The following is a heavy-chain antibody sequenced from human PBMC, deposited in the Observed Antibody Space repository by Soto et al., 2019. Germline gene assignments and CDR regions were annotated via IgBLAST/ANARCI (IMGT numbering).Heavy chain of an antibody. Sequence: WGSLRLFCAASGFTFSSYARSWVRQAPGKGLEWVSAISGSGGSTYYADSVKGRFTISRDNSKNTLYLQMNSLRAEDPAVYYSATGYYDSSGYYLGAFDFWGKGTMVTVS. V-gene: IGHV3-23*01. D-gene: IGHD3-22*01. CDR3: ATGYYDSSGYYLGAFDF. CDR2: ISGSGGST. J-gene: IGHJ3*01. CDR1: GFTFSSYA.